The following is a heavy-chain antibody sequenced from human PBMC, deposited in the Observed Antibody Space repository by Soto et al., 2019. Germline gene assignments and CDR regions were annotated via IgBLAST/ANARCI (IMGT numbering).Heavy chain of an antibody. D-gene: IGHD6-6*01. CDR3: ARETLGLFPGDSIAARRGNRFDP. V-gene: IGHV1-2*02. J-gene: IGHJ5*02. CDR2: INAHSGGT. Sequence: ASVKVSCKASGFSFTGYYIHWLRQAPGQGLEWMGWINAHSGGTEYAQKFQGRVTLTRDTSIATAYLTLTSLTSDDTAVYYCARETLGLFPGDSIAARRGNRFDPWGQGILVTVSS. CDR1: GFSFTGYY.